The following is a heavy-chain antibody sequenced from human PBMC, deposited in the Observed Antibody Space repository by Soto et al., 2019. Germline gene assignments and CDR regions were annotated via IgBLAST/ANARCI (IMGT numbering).Heavy chain of an antibody. CDR1: GFTFSDSW. Sequence: LRLSCVGSGFTFSDSWMTWVRQAPGKGLEWVARIKPDESEKKYADSVKGRFSISRDNAKNSMYLQMDSLRGEDTAVYYCVRGGSNYASWGQGTLVTVSS. CDR3: VRGGSNYAS. V-gene: IGHV3-7*01. J-gene: IGHJ5*02. D-gene: IGHD4-4*01. CDR2: IKPDESEK.